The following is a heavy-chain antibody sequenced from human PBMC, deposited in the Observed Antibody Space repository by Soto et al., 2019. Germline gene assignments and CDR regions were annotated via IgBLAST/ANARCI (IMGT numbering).Heavy chain of an antibody. J-gene: IGHJ5*02. V-gene: IGHV3-23*01. Sequence: GGSLSLSCAASGFSFSSYAMSWVRQAPGKGLEWVSVISGSGGTDYADSVKGRFTISRDNSKSTLYLRMNNLRADDTAVYYCAKGASYGSRSYPLDPWGQGTLVTVSS. D-gene: IGHD3-10*01. CDR2: ISGSGGT. CDR1: GFSFSSYA. CDR3: AKGASYGSRSYPLDP.